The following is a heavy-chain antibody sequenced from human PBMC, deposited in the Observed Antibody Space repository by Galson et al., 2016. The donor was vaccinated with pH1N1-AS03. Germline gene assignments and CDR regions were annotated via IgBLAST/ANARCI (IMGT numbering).Heavy chain of an antibody. CDR1: GFTFKSYW. J-gene: IGHJ6*03. Sequence: SLRLSCAASGFTFKSYWMSWVRQAPGKGLEWVANINQDENEKYCVDSVKGRFTISRDNAKNSLYLEMNSLRAEDTALYYCARESTGTEHIVAVTGRYGYYYMDVWGKGTTVAVSS. CDR3: ARESTGTEHIVAVTGRYGYYYMDV. CDR2: INQDENEK. D-gene: IGHD2-21*02. V-gene: IGHV3-7*03.